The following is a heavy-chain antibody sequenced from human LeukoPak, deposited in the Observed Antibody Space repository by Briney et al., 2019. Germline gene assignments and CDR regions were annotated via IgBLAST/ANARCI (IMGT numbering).Heavy chain of an antibody. D-gene: IGHD3-22*01. CDR1: GFTFSDYY. CDR2: ISSSGSTI. CDR3: ARGTYYYDSSGYYSFDY. Sequence: GGSLRLSCAASGFTFSDYYMSWIRQAPGEGLEWVSYISSSGSTIYYADSVKGRFTISRDNAKNSLYLQMNSLRAEDTAVYYCARGTYYYDSSGYYSFDYWGQGTLVTVSS. J-gene: IGHJ4*02. V-gene: IGHV3-11*01.